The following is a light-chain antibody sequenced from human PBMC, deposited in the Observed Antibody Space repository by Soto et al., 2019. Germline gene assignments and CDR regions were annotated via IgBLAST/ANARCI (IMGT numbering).Light chain of an antibody. J-gene: IGKJ3*01. CDR1: QGISSY. Sequence: DIQLTQSPSFLSASVGDRVTITCRASQGISSYLAWYQQKPGKAPKLLIYAASTLQSGVPSRFSGSGSGTEFTLTISSLQPEDFVTYYCQQLNSYPRFTFGPGTKVDIK. V-gene: IGKV1-9*01. CDR2: AAS. CDR3: QQLNSYPRFT.